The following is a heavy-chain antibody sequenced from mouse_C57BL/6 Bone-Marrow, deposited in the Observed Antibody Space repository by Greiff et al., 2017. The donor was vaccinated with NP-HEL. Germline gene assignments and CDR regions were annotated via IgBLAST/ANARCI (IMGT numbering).Heavy chain of an antibody. CDR2: IFPGSGST. CDR3: ARYYGSSYVPFFDY. CDR1: GYTFTDYY. V-gene: IGHV1-75*01. J-gene: IGHJ2*01. D-gene: IGHD1-1*01. Sequence: VQLVESGPELVKPGASVKISCKASGYTFTDYYINWVKQRPGQGLEWIGWIFPGSGSTYYNEKFKGKATLTVDKSSSTAYMLLSSLTSEDSAVYFCARYYGSSYVPFFDYWGQGTTLTVSS.